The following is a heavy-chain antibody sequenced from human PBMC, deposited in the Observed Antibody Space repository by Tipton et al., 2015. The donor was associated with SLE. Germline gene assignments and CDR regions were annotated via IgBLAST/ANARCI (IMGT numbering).Heavy chain of an antibody. CDR2: IYYSGTT. Sequence: TLSLTCTVSGGSISSGSYYWSWIRQPAGKGLEWIGYIYYSGTTRYNPSLKSRVTISLDTSENQFSLRLTSVTAADTAVYYCARNPDYYVSGSHFDSWGQGTLVTVSS. CDR3: ARNPDYYVSGSHFDS. CDR1: GGSISSGSYY. V-gene: IGHV4-61*10. J-gene: IGHJ4*02. D-gene: IGHD3-10*01.